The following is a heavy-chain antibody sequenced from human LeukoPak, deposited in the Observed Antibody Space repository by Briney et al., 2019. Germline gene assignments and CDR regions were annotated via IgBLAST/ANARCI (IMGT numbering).Heavy chain of an antibody. D-gene: IGHD2-2*01. J-gene: IGHJ5*02. V-gene: IGHV1-2*02. CDR3: ARVARRDIVVVPAAIVWFDP. CDR2: INPNSGGT. CDR1: GYTFTGYY. Sequence: ASVKVSCKASGYTFTGYYMHWVRRAPGQGLEWMGWINPNSGGTNYAQKFQGRVTMTRDTSISTAYMELSRLRSDDTAVHYCARVARRDIVVVPAAIVWFDPWGRGTPVTVSS.